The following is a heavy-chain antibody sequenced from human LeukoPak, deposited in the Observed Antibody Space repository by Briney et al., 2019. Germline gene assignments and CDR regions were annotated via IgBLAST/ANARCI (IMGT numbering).Heavy chain of an antibody. CDR3: TRDPGPFSGWVDY. CDR2: IRSKAYGGTT. V-gene: IGHV3-49*04. Sequence: PGGSLRLSCAASGFTFSNYGMSWVRQAPGKGLEWVGFIRSKAYGGTTEYAASVKGRFTISRDDSKSIAYLQMNSLKTEDTAVYYCTRDPGPFSGWVDYWGQGTLVTVSS. J-gene: IGHJ4*02. CDR1: GFTFSNYG. D-gene: IGHD1-26*01.